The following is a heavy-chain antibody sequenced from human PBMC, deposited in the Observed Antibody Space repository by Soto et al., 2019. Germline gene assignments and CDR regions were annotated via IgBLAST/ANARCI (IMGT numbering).Heavy chain of an antibody. V-gene: IGHV3-21*01. CDR2: ISSSSSYI. J-gene: IGHJ1*01. CDR3: GSGYCSGGSCYSFYFQH. CDR1: GFTFSSYS. Sequence: EVQLVESGGGLVKPGGSLRLSCAASGFTFSSYSMNWVRQAPGKGLEWVSSISSSSSYIYYADSVKGRFTISRDNAKNSLYLQMNSLRAEDTAVYYCGSGYCSGGSCYSFYFQHWGQGTLVTVSS. D-gene: IGHD2-15*01.